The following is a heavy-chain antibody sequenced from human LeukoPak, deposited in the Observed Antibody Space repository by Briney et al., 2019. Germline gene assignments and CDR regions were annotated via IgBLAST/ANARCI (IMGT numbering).Heavy chain of an antibody. CDR3: ARDLRGSEY. CDR2: IHNTGST. Sequence: PSETLSLTCIVSGGSINTDVYYWTWIRKHPRKGLEWIGYIHNTGSTYYSPSLKSRVTISTDTSKNQFSLTLTSVTAADTAVYYCARDLRGSEYWGQGTLVTVSS. J-gene: IGHJ4*02. V-gene: IGHV4-31*03. D-gene: IGHD2-15*01. CDR1: GGSINTDVYY.